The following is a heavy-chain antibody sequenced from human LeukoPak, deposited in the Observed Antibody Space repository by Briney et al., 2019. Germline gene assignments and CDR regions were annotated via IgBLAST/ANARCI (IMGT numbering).Heavy chain of an antibody. CDR3: ARDWLVAGTGGEYYFDY. V-gene: IGHV4-4*02. J-gene: IGHJ4*02. Sequence: PSETLSLTCAISGGSISSSNWWRCVRPPPGKGLEWTGKIYHSGRTNYNQSLKSRVTISVDKSKNQFSLKLSSVTAADTAVYYCARDWLVAGTGGEYYFDYWGQGTLVTVSS. D-gene: IGHD6-19*01. CDR2: IYHSGRT. CDR1: GGSISSSNW.